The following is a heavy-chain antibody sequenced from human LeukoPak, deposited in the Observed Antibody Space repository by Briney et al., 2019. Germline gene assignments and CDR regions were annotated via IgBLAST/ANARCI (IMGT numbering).Heavy chain of an antibody. CDR1: GFTFSSYW. J-gene: IGHJ4*02. D-gene: IGHD3-22*01. CDR2: INSDGSST. V-gene: IGHV3-74*01. Sequence: GGSLRLSCAASGFTFSSYWMHWVRQAPGKGLVWVSRINSDGSSTSYADSVKGRFTISRVNAKNTLYLQMNSLRAEDTAVYYCARGWYYYDSSPFLGVFDYWGQGTLVTVSS. CDR3: ARGWYYYDSSPFLGVFDY.